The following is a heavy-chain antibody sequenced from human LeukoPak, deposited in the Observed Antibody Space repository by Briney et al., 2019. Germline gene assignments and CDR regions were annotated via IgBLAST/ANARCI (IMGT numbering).Heavy chain of an antibody. CDR3: GRELGGSYFFDY. J-gene: IGHJ4*02. V-gene: IGHV1-69*05. D-gene: IGHD1-26*01. CDR1: GGTFSSYA. Sequence: WASVKVSCKASGGTFSSYAISWVRQAPGQGLEWMGGIIPIFGTANYAQKFQGRVTITTDESTSTAYMELSSLRSEDTAVYYCGRELGGSYFFDYWGQGTLVTVSS. CDR2: IIPIFGTA.